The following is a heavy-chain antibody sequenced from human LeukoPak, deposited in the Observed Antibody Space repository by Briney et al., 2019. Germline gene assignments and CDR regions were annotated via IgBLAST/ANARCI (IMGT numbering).Heavy chain of an antibody. CDR1: VGFISRGGDS. CDR3: GRGGIAAAASGIDY. CDR2: IYQYGNT. J-gene: IGHJ4*02. D-gene: IGHD6-13*01. V-gene: IGHV4-30-2*01. Sequence: SQTLSLTCAVSVGFISRGGDSWSWIRRPPGRGLVWIGYIYQYGNTYYNPSLKSRVTKSVDRSKNQFSLNLSSVTAADTAVYYCGRGGIAAAASGIDYWGQGTRVAVSS.